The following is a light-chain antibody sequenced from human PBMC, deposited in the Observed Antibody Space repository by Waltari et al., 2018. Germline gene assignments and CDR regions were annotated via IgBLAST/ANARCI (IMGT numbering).Light chain of an antibody. V-gene: IGLV2-23*02. CDR2: DVS. CDR3: CSYAVSSTWV. J-gene: IGLJ3*02. CDR1: SSDVGSYNL. Sequence: QSALTQPASVSGSPGQSITISYTGTSSDVGSYNLVSCYQQPPGKAPKLIIYDVSKRPSGVSNRFSGSKSGNTASLTISGLQAEDEADYYCCSYAVSSTWVFGGGTKLTVL.